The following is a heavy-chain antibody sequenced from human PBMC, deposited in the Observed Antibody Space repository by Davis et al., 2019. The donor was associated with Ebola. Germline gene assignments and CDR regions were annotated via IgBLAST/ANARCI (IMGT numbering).Heavy chain of an antibody. Sequence: SVKVSCKASGGTFSSYAISWVRQAPGQGLEWMGRIIPILGIANYAQKFQGRVTITADKSTSTAYMELRSLRSDDTAVYYCARDSLVRPFDYWGQGTLVTVSS. V-gene: IGHV1-69*04. CDR2: IIPILGIA. D-gene: IGHD2-8*01. J-gene: IGHJ4*02. CDR3: ARDSLVRPFDY. CDR1: GGTFSSYA.